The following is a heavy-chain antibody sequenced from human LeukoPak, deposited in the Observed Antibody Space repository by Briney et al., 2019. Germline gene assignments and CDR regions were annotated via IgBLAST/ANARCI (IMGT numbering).Heavy chain of an antibody. V-gene: IGHV1-69*04. CDR3: ARGGTIRPYYFDY. CDR2: IIPILGIA. Sequence: GASVKVSCKASGGTFSSYAISWVRQAPGQGLEWMGRIIPILGIANYAQKFQGRVTITADKSTSTAYMELSSLRSEDTAVYYCARGGTIRPYYFDYWGLGTLVTVSS. D-gene: IGHD3-9*01. CDR1: GGTFSSYA. J-gene: IGHJ4*02.